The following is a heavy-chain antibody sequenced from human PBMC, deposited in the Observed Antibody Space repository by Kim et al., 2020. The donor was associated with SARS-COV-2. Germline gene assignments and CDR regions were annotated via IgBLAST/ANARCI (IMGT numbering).Heavy chain of an antibody. CDR2: ISSSGST. CDR1: GGSITGNNY. J-gene: IGHJ5*02. D-gene: IGHD1-26*01. CDR3: VTRPSGAWIDP. V-gene: IGHV4-39*01. Sequence: SETLSLTCTVSGGSITGNNYWGWIRQSPGKGLEWIGSISSSGSTSYTPPLQSRVTISVDTSKNQFSLHLRSVTATDTAVYYCVTRPSGAWIDPWGHGTL.